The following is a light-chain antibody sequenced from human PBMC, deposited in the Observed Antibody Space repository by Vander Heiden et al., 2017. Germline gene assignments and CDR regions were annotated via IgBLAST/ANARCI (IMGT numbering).Light chain of an antibody. CDR1: QSITTW. Sequence: DLHMTQSPSTLSSSVGDRVTITCRASQSITTWLAWYQQKPGKAPKLLIYDASNLQSGVPSRFSGSGSGTDFSLTISSLQPDDFATYYCQQYSIDSPTFGQGTKVEI. CDR2: DAS. V-gene: IGKV1-5*01. CDR3: QQYSIDSPT. J-gene: IGKJ1*01.